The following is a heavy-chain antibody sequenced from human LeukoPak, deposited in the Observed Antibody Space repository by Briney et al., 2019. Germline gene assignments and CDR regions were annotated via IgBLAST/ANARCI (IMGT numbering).Heavy chain of an antibody. V-gene: IGHV3-23*01. CDR1: GFTFSSYA. CDR2: ISGSGGST. J-gene: IGHJ5*02. Sequence: GGSLRLSCAASGFTFSSYAMSWVRQAPGKGLEWVSAISGSGGSTYYADSVKGRFTISRDNSKNTLYLQMNSLRAEDTAVYFCARDRVTMIVVVILDLWGQGTLVTVSS. D-gene: IGHD3-22*01. CDR3: ARDRVTMIVVVILDL.